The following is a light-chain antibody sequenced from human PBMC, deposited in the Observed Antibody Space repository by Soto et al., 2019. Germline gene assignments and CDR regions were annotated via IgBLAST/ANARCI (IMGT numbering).Light chain of an antibody. V-gene: IGKV1-12*01. Sequence: DIQMTQSPSSVSASVGDRVTIPCRASQGISSWLASYQQKPGKAPKLLIYAASILQSGVPARFSCSGSGTDFTLTISRLQPEYCASYYCQQCNSLPITFGQGTLLEIK. CDR2: AAS. CDR3: QQCNSLPIT. CDR1: QGISSW. J-gene: IGKJ5*01.